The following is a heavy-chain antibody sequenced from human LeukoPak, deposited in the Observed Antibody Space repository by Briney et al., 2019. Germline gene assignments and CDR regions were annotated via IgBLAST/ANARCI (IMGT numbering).Heavy chain of an antibody. CDR1: GFTFSSYA. J-gene: IGHJ4*02. V-gene: IGHV3-23*01. Sequence: PGGSLRLSCAASGFTFSSYAMSWVRQAPGKGLEWVSAISGSGGSTYYADSVKGRFTISRDNAENSLYLQMNSLRAEDTAVYYCARRSVAGSLDYWGQGTLVTVSS. CDR3: ARRSVAGSLDY. CDR2: ISGSGGST. D-gene: IGHD6-19*01.